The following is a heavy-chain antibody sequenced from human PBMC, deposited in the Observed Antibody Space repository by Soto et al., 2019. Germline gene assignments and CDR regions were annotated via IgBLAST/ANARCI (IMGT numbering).Heavy chain of an antibody. CDR2: IYPGDSDT. Sequence: GESLKISCKGSGYIFTSYWIGWVRQMPGKGLEWMGIIYPGDSDTRYSPSFQGQVTISADKSISTAYLQWSSLKASDTAMYYSARSSGYSSSWPYFDPWGQGNLVTVSS. D-gene: IGHD6-13*01. CDR1: GYIFTSYW. V-gene: IGHV5-51*01. J-gene: IGHJ5*02. CDR3: ARSSGYSSSWPYFDP.